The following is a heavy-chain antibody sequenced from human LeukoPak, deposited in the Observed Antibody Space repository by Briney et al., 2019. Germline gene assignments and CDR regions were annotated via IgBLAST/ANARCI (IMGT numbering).Heavy chain of an antibody. CDR2: INPNGGGT. CDR3: ARDPYYTNSFDY. D-gene: IGHD2/OR15-2a*01. J-gene: IGHJ4*02. V-gene: IGHV1-2*02. CDR1: GYTFTGYY. Sequence: ASVKVSCKASGYTFTGYYIHWLRQAPGQGLEWMGWINPNGGGTKYAQKSQGRVTVTGDTSINTAYMELSRLKSDDTAVYFCARDPYYTNSFDYWGQGTLVTVSS.